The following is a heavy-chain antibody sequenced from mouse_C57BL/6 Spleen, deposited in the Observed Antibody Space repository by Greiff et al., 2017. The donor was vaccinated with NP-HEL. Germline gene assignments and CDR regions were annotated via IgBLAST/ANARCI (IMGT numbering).Heavy chain of an antibody. J-gene: IGHJ2*01. CDR2: INPGSGGT. D-gene: IGHD4-1*01. CDR3: ARNWDYYFDY. Sequence: VKLQQSGAELVRPGTSVKVSCKASGYAFTNYLIEWVKQRPGQGLEWIGVINPGSGGTNYNEKFKGKATLTADKSSSTAYMQLSSLTSEDSAVYFCARNWDYYFDYWGQGTTLTVSS. V-gene: IGHV1-54*01. CDR1: GYAFTNYL.